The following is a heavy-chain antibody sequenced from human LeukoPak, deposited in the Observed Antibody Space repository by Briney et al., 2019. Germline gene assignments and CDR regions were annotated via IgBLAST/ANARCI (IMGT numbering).Heavy chain of an antibody. CDR1: GYTFTGYY. CDR2: INPNSGGT. CDR3: ARYYYGSGSPDPCFDY. D-gene: IGHD3-10*01. V-gene: IGHV1-2*02. J-gene: IGHJ4*02. Sequence: ASVKVSCKASGYTFTGYYMHWVRQAPGQGLEWMGWINPNSGGTNYAQKFQGRVTMTRDTSISTAYMELSRLRSDDTAVYYCARYYYGSGSPDPCFDYWGQGTLVTVS.